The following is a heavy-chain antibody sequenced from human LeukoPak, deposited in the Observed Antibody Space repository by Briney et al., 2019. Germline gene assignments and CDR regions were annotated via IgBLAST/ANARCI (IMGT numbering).Heavy chain of an antibody. Sequence: GRSLRLSCAASGFTFDDYAMHWVRQAPGKGLEWVSGISWNSGSIGYADSVKGRFTISRDNAKNSLYLQMNSLRAEDTALYYCAKASGGYFGFPFDYWGQGTLVTVSS. CDR2: ISWNSGSI. V-gene: IGHV3-9*01. J-gene: IGHJ4*02. D-gene: IGHD3-9*01. CDR3: AKASGGYFGFPFDY. CDR1: GFTFDDYA.